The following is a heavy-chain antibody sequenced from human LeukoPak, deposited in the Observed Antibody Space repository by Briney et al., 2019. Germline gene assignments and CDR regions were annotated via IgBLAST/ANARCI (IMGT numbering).Heavy chain of an antibody. CDR2: ISYDGSSE. CDR1: GFAFSSYS. V-gene: IGHV3-30-3*01. D-gene: IGHD3-10*01. CDR3: ARDPLTYGSGRYYQAFDY. J-gene: IGHJ4*02. Sequence: GGSLRLSCAACGFAFSSYSMSWVRQAPGKGLEWVAVISYDGSSEYYADSVKGRFIISRDSSKNTLYLQMNSLRAEDTAVYYCARDPLTYGSGRYYQAFDYWGQGTLVTVSS.